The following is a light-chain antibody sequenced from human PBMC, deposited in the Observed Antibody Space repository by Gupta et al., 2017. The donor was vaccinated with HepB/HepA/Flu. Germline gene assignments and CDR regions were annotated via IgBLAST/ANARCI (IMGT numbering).Light chain of an antibody. V-gene: IGLV2-14*03. Sequence: QSALTQPASVSGSPGQSITISCTGTSSDVGGYNYVSWYQQHPVKAPKLMIYDVSKRPAGVSNRFSGSKAGNTASLTISGLEAEDEADYYCSSDTSSSTGVFGGGTKLTVL. CDR2: DVS. J-gene: IGLJ2*01. CDR1: SSDVGGYNY. CDR3: SSDTSSSTGV.